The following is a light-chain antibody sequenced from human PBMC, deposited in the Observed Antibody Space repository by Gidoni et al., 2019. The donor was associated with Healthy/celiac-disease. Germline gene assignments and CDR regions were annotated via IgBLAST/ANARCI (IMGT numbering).Light chain of an antibody. J-gene: IGKJ2*01. CDR3: QQYDNLPYT. Sequence: DIQMPQSPSSLSASVGDRVTITCQASQDISNYLNWYQQKPGKAPKRLIYDASNLETGVPSRFSGSGSGTDSTFTISSLQPEDIATYYCQQYDNLPYTFGQGTKLEIK. V-gene: IGKV1-33*01. CDR1: QDISNY. CDR2: DAS.